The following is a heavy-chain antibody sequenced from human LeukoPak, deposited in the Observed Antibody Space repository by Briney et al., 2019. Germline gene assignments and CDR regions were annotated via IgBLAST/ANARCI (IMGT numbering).Heavy chain of an antibody. V-gene: IGHV3-23*01. D-gene: IGHD6-19*01. J-gene: IGHJ4*02. Sequence: GGSLRLSCAASGFTFSSYAMTWVRQAPGKGLEWVSASTGSGGTTYYADSVMGRFTISRDNSKNTLYLQMNSLRAEDTAVYYCARGPIAVAGTGVNSGDYWGQGTLVTVSS. CDR1: GFTFSSYA. CDR3: ARGPIAVAGTGVNSGDY. CDR2: STGSGGTT.